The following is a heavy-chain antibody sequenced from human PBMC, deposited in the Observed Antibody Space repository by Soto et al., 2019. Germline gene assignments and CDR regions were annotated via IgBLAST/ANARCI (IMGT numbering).Heavy chain of an antibody. CDR3: ARDVAVAGESDRFDQ. V-gene: IGHV4-4*02. CDR2: IFHKGIT. D-gene: IGHD6-19*01. Sequence: QVQLQESGPGQVKPSGTLSLTCTVSGDSIKSNVWWSWVRQPRGKGLEWIGEIFHKGITYYNPSFESRVTMSVDKSKNQSALVLTSVTATDTAMYYCARDVAVAGESDRFDQWGQGILVTVSS. CDR1: GDSIKSNVW. J-gene: IGHJ4*02.